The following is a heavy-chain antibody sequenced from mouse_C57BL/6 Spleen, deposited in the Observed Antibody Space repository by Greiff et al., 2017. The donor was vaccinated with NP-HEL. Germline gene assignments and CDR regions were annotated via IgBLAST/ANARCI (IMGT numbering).Heavy chain of an antibody. CDR3: ARYYDYDGHWYFDV. V-gene: IGHV7-3*01. D-gene: IGHD2-4*01. J-gene: IGHJ1*03. Sequence: EVQLQESGGGLVQPGGSLSLSCAASGFTFTDYYMSWVRQPPGKALEWLGFIRNKANGYTTEYSASVKGRFTISRDNSQSILYLHMNALRAEDSATYYCARYYDYDGHWYFDVWGTGTTVTVSS. CDR1: GFTFTDYY. CDR2: IRNKANGYTT.